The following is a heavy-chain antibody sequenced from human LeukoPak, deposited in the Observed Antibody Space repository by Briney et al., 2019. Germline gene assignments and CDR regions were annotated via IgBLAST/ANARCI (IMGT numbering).Heavy chain of an antibody. D-gene: IGHD1-26*01. Sequence: PSGTPSLTCAVSGGSISSSDWWSWVRQPPGKGLEWLGQIYYSGSTNYNPSLKSRVIISVDKSKNQFSLKLSSVTAADTAVYYCARVSGSYFDYWGQGTLVTVSS. CDR3: ARVSGSYFDY. CDR1: GGSISSSDW. V-gene: IGHV4-4*02. J-gene: IGHJ4*02. CDR2: IYYSGST.